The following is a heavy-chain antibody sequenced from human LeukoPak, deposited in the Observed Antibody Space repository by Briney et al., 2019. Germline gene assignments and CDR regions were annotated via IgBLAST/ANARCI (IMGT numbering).Heavy chain of an antibody. V-gene: IGHV1-2*02. CDR2: INPNSGGT. CDR3: ARDRRPAYSISWYYFDY. CDR1: GYTFTGYY. D-gene: IGHD6-13*01. Sequence: ASVKVSCKASGYTFTGYYMHWVRQAPGQGLEWMGWINPNSGGTNYAQKLQGRVTMTTDTSTSTAYMELRSLRSDDTAVYYCARDRRPAYSISWYYFDYWGQGTLVTVSS. J-gene: IGHJ4*02.